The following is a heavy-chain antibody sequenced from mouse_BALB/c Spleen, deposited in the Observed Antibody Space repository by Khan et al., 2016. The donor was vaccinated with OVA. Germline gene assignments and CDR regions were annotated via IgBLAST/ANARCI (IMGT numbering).Heavy chain of an antibody. Sequence: QIQLVQSGPERKKPVETVKISCKASGYTFTNYGINWLKPATGKGVNWMGWIHTYTGAHTYNDDFKGRFDFTLETSSITAYLQLHNPKNEDMATYFCARGASYWEFHVWGVGTTVTVSS. V-gene: IGHV9-1*02. CDR3: ARGASYWEFHV. J-gene: IGHJ1*01. CDR2: IHTYTGAH. CDR1: GYTFTNYG.